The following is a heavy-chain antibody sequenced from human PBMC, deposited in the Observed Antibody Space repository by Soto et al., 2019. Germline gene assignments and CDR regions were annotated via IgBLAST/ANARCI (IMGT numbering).Heavy chain of an antibody. V-gene: IGHV3-30*18. CDR1: GFTFRTYG. CDR3: AKEAPGGWHFFDT. CDR2: ISDDGSQK. J-gene: IGHJ4*02. Sequence: RLSCAASGFTFRTYGMHWVRQAPGKGLEWVAFISDDGSQKYYGDSVKGRFTISRDNSKNTLSLRMISLRTEDTSVYYCAKEAPGGWHFFDTWGQGTLVTVSS. D-gene: IGHD6-19*01.